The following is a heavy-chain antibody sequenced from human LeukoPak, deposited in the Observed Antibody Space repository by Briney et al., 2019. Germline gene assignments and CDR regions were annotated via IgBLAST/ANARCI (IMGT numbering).Heavy chain of an antibody. D-gene: IGHD1-26*01. CDR1: GFTFSDYY. J-gene: IGHJ4*02. Sequence: GGSLRLSCAASGFTFSDYYMSWIRQAPGRGLEWVSYISSSSSYTNYADSVKGRFTTSRDNAKNSLYLQMNSLRAEDTAVYYCARAPKGWELLDYWGQGTLVTVSS. CDR3: ARAPKGWELLDY. V-gene: IGHV3-11*05. CDR2: ISSSSSYT.